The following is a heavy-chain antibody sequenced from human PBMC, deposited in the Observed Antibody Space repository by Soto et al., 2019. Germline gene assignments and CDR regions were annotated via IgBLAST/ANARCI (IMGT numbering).Heavy chain of an antibody. V-gene: IGHV3-30*18. D-gene: IGHD3-9*01. Sequence: PGGSLRLSCAASGFTFSSYGMHWVRQAPGKGLEWVAVISYDGSNKYYADSVKGRFTISRDNSKNTLYLQMNSLRAEDTAVYYCAKDPLNFDWLLSVNKPIEFDYWGQGTLVTVSS. CDR2: ISYDGSNK. J-gene: IGHJ4*02. CDR3: AKDPLNFDWLLSVNKPIEFDY. CDR1: GFTFSSYG.